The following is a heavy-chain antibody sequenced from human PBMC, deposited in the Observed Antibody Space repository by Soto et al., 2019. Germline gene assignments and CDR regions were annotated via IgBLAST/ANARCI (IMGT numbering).Heavy chain of an antibody. CDR3: ARGAPPFDD. J-gene: IGHJ4*02. V-gene: IGHV3-72*01. Sequence: EVQLVQSVGGLVQPGGSLRLSCAASGLTLSDHYMDWVRQTPGKGLEWIGRSRNKVIGYTTEYAESVKGRFTISRDDSKNSLYLQMNSLRTADKAVYYCARGAPPFDDWGQGTLVTVSS. CDR1: GLTLSDHY. CDR2: SRNKVIGYTT.